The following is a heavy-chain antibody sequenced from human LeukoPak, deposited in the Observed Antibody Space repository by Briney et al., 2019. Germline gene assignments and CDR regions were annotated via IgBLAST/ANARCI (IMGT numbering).Heavy chain of an antibody. CDR2: ISSSGSRT. J-gene: IGHJ4*02. D-gene: IGHD3-22*01. CDR3: AKRSSDYYDSSGPYCFDY. Sequence: GGTLRLSCAASGFIFSNYGMTWVRQAPGKGLEWVSGISSSGSRTYYTDSVKGRFTISRGNFKNTLYLEMNSLRAEDTAVYYCAKRSSDYYDSSGPYCFDYWGRGTLVTVSS. CDR1: GFIFSNYG. V-gene: IGHV3-23*01.